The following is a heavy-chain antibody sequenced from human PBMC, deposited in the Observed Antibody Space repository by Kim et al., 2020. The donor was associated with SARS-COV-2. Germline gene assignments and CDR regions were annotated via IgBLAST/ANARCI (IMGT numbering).Heavy chain of an antibody. CDR3: ARVKRWLQSSFDP. Sequence: YNPSLQSRVYISIDMSKSQFSLKLNTVNAADTAMYYCARVKRWLQSSFDPWGQGTLVTVSS. J-gene: IGHJ5*02. V-gene: IGHV4-59*01. D-gene: IGHD5-12*01.